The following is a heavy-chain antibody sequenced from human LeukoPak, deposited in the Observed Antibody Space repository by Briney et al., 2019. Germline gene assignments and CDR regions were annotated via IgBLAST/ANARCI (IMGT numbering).Heavy chain of an antibody. J-gene: IGHJ6*02. D-gene: IGHD2-21*02. V-gene: IGHV4-34*01. CDR1: GGSFSGYY. Sequence: SETLSLTCAVYGGSFSGYYWSWIRQPPGKGLEWIGEINHSGSTNYNPSLKSRVTISVDTSKNQFSLKLSSVTAADTAVYYCARAGVVTAIPDYYYGMDVWGQGTTVTVSS. CDR2: INHSGST. CDR3: ARAGVVTAIPDYYYGMDV.